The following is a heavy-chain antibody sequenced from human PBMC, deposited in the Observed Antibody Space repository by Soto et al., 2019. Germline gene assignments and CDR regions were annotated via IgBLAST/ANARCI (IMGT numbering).Heavy chain of an antibody. Sequence: EVQLVESGGGLVQPGGSLRLSCAASGFTFSSYDMHWVRQATGKGLEWVSAIGTAGDPYYPGSVKGRFTISRDNAKNSLYLQMNSLRPEDTAVYYCAICGTDICYAFDYWGQGTLVTVS. J-gene: IGHJ4*02. CDR3: AICGTDICYAFDY. CDR2: IGTAGDP. CDR1: GFTFSSYD. D-gene: IGHD2-15*01. V-gene: IGHV3-13*05.